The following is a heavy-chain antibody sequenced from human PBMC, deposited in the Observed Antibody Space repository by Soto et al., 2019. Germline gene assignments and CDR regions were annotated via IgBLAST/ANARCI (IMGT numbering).Heavy chain of an antibody. J-gene: IGHJ5*02. CDR3: ARDRGGGNSVWFDP. D-gene: IGHD2-21*02. CDR1: GGTFSSYA. V-gene: IGHV1-69*01. Sequence: QVQLVQSGAEVKKPGSSVKVSCKASGGTFSSYAISWVRQAPGQGLEWMGGIIPIFGTANYAQKFQGRVTLTADESTSTDYMELSSLRSEDTAVYYCARDRGGGNSVWFDPWGQGTLVTVSS. CDR2: IIPIFGTA.